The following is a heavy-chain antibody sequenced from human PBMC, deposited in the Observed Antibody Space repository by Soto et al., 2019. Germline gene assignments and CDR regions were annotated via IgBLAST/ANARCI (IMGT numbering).Heavy chain of an antibody. CDR2: ISGSDGST. CDR3: AKDGVANLPLYTSGSSYDH. J-gene: IGHJ4*02. D-gene: IGHD3-22*01. V-gene: IGHV3-23*01. Sequence: SLILSWAASRFIFSSYAMSLVRQAPGTGLEWVSAISGSDGSTYYADSVKGRFTISRDNSRNTLYLQMNSLRAEDTAVYYCAKDGVANLPLYTSGSSYDHWGQGTLVTVSS. CDR1: RFIFSSYA.